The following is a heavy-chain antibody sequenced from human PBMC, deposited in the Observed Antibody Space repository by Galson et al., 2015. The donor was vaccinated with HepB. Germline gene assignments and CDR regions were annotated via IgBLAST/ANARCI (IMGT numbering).Heavy chain of an antibody. CDR1: GYSFASYW. CDR3: ARHLILGYCSSTSCFDAFDI. V-gene: IGHV5-51*01. CDR2: IYPGDSDT. Sequence: QSGAEVKKPGESLKISCKGSGYSFASYWIGWVRQMPGKGLEWMGIIYPGDSDTRYSPSFQGQVTISADKSISTAYLQWSSLKASDTAMYYCARHLILGYCSSTSCFDAFDIWGQGTMVTVSS. J-gene: IGHJ3*02. D-gene: IGHD2-2*01.